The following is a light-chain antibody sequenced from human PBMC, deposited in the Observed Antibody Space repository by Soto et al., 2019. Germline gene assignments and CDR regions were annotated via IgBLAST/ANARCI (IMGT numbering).Light chain of an antibody. Sequence: EIVLTQSPSTLSLSPGERATISCRASQSVRSYLAWYQQKPGQAPRLLIYDASNRATGIPARFSGSGSGTDFTLTISSVESEDFAFYYCQQRSKWPLTFGGGTKVEIK. V-gene: IGKV3-11*01. CDR3: QQRSKWPLT. CDR1: QSVRSY. J-gene: IGKJ4*01. CDR2: DAS.